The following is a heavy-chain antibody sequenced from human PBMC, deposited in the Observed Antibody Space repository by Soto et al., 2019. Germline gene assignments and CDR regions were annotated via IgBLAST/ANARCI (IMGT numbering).Heavy chain of an antibody. CDR3: AKDLLLTTITTVGD. D-gene: IGHD4-17*01. Sequence: QVQLVESGGGVVQPGRSLRLSCAASGFIFSTYGMHWVRQAPGKGLEWLSVISYDGNNKYYADSVKGRFTISRDNSKNTLGLQMHSLRTEDTAVYYCAKDLLLTTITTVGDWGQGTLVTVSS. CDR2: ISYDGNNK. J-gene: IGHJ4*02. CDR1: GFIFSTYG. V-gene: IGHV3-30*18.